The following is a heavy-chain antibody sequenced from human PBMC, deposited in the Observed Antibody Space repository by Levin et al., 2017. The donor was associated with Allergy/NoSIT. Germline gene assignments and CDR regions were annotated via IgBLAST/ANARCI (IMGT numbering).Heavy chain of an antibody. CDR1: GFSFSSYG. Sequence: SGGSLRLSCAASGFSFSSYGMSWVRQAPGKGLEWVSAISGSGATTSYADSVKGRFTISRDNSKNTLYLQMNSLRAEDTAVYYCAKTPYGSGSYYNDYWGQGTLVTVSS. V-gene: IGHV3-23*01. J-gene: IGHJ4*02. CDR3: AKTPYGSGSYYNDY. D-gene: IGHD3-10*01. CDR2: ISGSGATT.